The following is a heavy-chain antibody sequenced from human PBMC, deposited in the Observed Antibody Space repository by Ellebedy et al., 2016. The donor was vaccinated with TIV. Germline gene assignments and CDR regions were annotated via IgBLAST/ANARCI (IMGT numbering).Heavy chain of an antibody. D-gene: IGHD3-3*01. J-gene: IGHJ4*02. CDR3: AREFRYDFWRGPLDH. CDR1: GGSISSGRFY. V-gene: IGHV4-61*01. Sequence: SETLSLXCSVSGGSISSGRFYWNWIRQPPGKGLEWIGNIYYTGSTSYSPSLTGRVTISIDTPKNQFSLKVTSVTAADTAVYYCAREFRYDFWRGPLDHWGQGTTVTVSS. CDR2: IYYTGST.